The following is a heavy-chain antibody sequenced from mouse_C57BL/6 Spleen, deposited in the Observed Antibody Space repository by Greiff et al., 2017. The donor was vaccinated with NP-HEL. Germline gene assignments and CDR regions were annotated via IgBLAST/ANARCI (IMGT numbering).Heavy chain of an antibody. Sequence: VQLQQSGAELVMPGASVKLSCKASGYTFTSYWMHWVKQRPGQGLEWIGEIDPSDSYTNYNQKFKGKYTLTVDKSSSTAYMQLSSLTSEDSAVYYCARTMVVYFDVWGTGTTVTVSS. CDR2: IDPSDSYT. CDR3: ARTMVVYFDV. J-gene: IGHJ1*03. CDR1: GYTFTSYW. D-gene: IGHD2-1*01. V-gene: IGHV1-69*01.